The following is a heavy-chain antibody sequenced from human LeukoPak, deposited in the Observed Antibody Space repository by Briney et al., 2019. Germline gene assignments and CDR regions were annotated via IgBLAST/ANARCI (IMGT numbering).Heavy chain of an antibody. V-gene: IGHV3-23*01. CDR3: AKDGYDSSSPNWFDR. D-gene: IGHD6-6*01. CDR1: GFTFSNHA. Sequence: QPGGSLRLSCAASGFTFSNHAMSWVRQAPGKGLEWVSAISGSGDITYYADSVKGRFTISRDNSKNTLYLQMNSLRVEDTALYYCAKDGYDSSSPNWFDRWGQGTLVTVSS. CDR2: ISGSGDIT. J-gene: IGHJ5*02.